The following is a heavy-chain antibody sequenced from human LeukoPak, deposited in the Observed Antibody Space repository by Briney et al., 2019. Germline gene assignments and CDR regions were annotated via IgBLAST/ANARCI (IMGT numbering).Heavy chain of an antibody. CDR3: AKDFWSGPPSNWFDP. V-gene: IGHV3-33*06. CDR2: IWYDGSNK. Sequence: GRSLRLSCAASGFTFSSYSMHWVRQAPGKGLEWVAVIWYDGSNKYYADSVKGRFTISRDNSKNTLYLQMNSLRAEDTAVYYCAKDFWSGPPSNWFDPWGQGTLSPSPQ. J-gene: IGHJ5*02. CDR1: GFTFSSYS. D-gene: IGHD3-3*01.